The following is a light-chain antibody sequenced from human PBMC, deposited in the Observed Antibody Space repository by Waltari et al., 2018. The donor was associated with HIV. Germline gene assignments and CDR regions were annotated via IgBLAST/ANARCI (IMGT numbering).Light chain of an antibody. CDR2: NNN. Sequence: QSLLTQPPSASGTPGPRVTISCSGRSSNIGTNSVNWYHHLPGTAPKLLIYNNNQRPSGVPDRFSGSKSGTSASLAISGLQSEDEADYYCAAWDDSLRGWVFGRGTKLEVL. CDR3: AAWDDSLRGWV. CDR1: SSNIGTNS. V-gene: IGLV1-44*01. J-gene: IGLJ3*02.